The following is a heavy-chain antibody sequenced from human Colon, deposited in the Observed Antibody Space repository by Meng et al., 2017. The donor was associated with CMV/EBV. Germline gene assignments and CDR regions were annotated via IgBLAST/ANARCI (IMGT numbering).Heavy chain of an antibody. D-gene: IGHD1-26*01. Sequence: QGQLRQWGAGRLKPSATRSPTCAVYGGSFSEYYWSWIRHPPGRGLEWIGEIRHSGSTSYSYNSSLKSRVTISIDTSKNQFSLELTSVTAADTAVYYCAGGSYQAWELLHYWGQGTLVTVSS. CDR3: AGGSYQAWELLHY. V-gene: IGHV4-34*01. CDR1: GGSFSEYY. CDR2: IRHSGSTSY. J-gene: IGHJ4*02.